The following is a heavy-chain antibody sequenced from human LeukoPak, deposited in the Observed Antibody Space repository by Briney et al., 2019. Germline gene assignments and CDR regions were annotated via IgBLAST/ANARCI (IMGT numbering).Heavy chain of an antibody. D-gene: IGHD5-18*01. V-gene: IGHV4-59*12. J-gene: IGHJ4*02. CDR2: IYYSGST. Sequence: PSETLSLTCTVSGGSISGYFWSWIRQPPGKGLEWIGSIYYSGSTYYNPSLKSRVTISVDTSKNQFSLKLSSVTAADTAVYYCARADTAMVTFDYWGQGTLVTVSS. CDR1: GGSISGYF. CDR3: ARADTAMVTFDY.